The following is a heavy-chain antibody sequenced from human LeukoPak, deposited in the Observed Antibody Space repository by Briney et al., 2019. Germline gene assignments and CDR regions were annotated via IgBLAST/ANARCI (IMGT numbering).Heavy chain of an antibody. CDR2: IKQDGSEK. V-gene: IGHV3-7*03. CDR3: ARDTTGGGSYGFDY. CDR1: GFTFSSYW. D-gene: IGHD1-26*01. Sequence: GGSLRLSCAASGFTFSSYWMSWVRQAPGKGLEWVANIKQDGSEKYYVDSVKGRFTISRDNAKNSLYLQMNSLRAEDTAVYYCARDTTGGGSYGFDYWGQGTLVTVSS. J-gene: IGHJ4*02.